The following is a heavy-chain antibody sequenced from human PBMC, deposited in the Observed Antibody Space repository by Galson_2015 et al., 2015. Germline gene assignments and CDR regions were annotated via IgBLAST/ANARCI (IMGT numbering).Heavy chain of an antibody. Sequence: SLRLSCAASGFTFSSYWLHWVRQAPGKGLVWVSRINSDGSSTSHADSVKGRFTVSRDNAKNTLYLEMNSLRAEDTAVYYCARERIPYRMDVWGQGTTVTVS. V-gene: IGHV3-74*01. CDR2: INSDGSST. CDR3: ARERIPYRMDV. J-gene: IGHJ6*02. CDR1: GFTFSSYW.